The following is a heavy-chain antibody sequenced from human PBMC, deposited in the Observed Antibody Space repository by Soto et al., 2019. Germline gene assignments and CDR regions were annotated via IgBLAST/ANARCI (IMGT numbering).Heavy chain of an antibody. CDR1: GFSLSTSGVG. CDR2: IYWDDDK. J-gene: IGHJ4*02. D-gene: IGHD5-12*01. V-gene: IGHV2-5*02. Sequence: QITLKESGPTLVKPTQTLTLTCTFSGFSLSTSGVGVGWIRQPPGKALEWLALIYWDDDKRYSPSLKSRPTITKDTSKNQVVLTMTNMDPMDTATYSCAHGDVAQQGFDCWGQGTLVTVSS. CDR3: AHGDVAQQGFDC.